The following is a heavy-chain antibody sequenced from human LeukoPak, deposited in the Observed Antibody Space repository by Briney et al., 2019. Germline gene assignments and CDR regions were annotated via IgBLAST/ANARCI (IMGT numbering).Heavy chain of an antibody. J-gene: IGHJ5*02. CDR3: AMTTVTTYWFDP. Sequence: GASVKVSCKASGGTFSSYATSWVRQAPGQGLEWMGGIIPIFGTANYAQKFQGRVTITADESTSTAYMELSSLRSEDTAVYYCAMTTVTTYWFDPWGQGTLVTVSS. V-gene: IGHV1-69*13. D-gene: IGHD4-17*01. CDR2: IIPIFGTA. CDR1: GGTFSSYA.